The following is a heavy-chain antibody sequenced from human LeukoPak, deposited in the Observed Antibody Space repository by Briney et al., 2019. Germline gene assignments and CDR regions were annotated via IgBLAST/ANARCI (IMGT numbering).Heavy chain of an antibody. J-gene: IGHJ4*02. V-gene: IGHV3-7*01. CDR1: GITFSAYA. D-gene: IGHD6-13*01. CDR3: ARGRPAAGQSFFDY. CDR2: IKQDGSGT. Sequence: PGGSLRLSCAASGITFSAYAFHWVRQAPGKGLEWVASIKQDGSGTYYVDSVKGRFTISRDNAKNSLYLQMNSLRAEDTAVYYCARGRPAAGQSFFDYWGQGTLVTVSS.